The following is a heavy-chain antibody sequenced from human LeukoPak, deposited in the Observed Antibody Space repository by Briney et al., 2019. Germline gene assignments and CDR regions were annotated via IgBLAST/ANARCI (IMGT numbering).Heavy chain of an antibody. J-gene: IGHJ5*02. CDR1: GFTVSSNY. V-gene: IGHV3-53*01. CDR3: ASSGSYSPANWFDP. CDR2: IYSGGST. Sequence: HPGGSLRLSCAASGFTVSSNYMSWVRQAPGKGLEWVSVIYSGGSTYYADSVRGRFTISRDNAKNTLYLQMNSLRAEDTAVYYCASSGSYSPANWFDPWGQGTLVTVSS. D-gene: IGHD1-26*01.